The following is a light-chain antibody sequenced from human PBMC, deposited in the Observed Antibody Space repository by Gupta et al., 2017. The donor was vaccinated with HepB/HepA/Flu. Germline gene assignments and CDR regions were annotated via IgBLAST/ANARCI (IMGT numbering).Light chain of an antibody. V-gene: IGLV1-47*02. CDR1: SSNVGRDN. Sequence: QSVLTQPPSASATPGQRVTISCSGSSSNVGRDNVYWYQQHPGAAHTLLIYNTNQRPSGVPDRFSGSKSGTSASLAISGLRSEDEADYYCAAWDNSLSGYVFGTGTWVTVL. CDR2: NTN. CDR3: AAWDNSLSGYV. J-gene: IGLJ1*01.